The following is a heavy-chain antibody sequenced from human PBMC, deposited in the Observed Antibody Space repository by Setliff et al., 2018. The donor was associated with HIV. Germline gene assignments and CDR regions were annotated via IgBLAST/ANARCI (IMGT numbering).Heavy chain of an antibody. V-gene: IGHV4-34*01. CDR2: INHSGNT. CDR3: ARDPTTGVDY. CDR1: GGSFTGYY. D-gene: IGHD4-4*01. Sequence: PSETLSLTCAVSGGSFTGYYWSWIRQTPGKGLEWIAEINHSGNTNYNPSLKSRVTISVVTSKSHFSLKMTSVTAADTAMYYCARDPTTGVDYWGQGTLVTVS. J-gene: IGHJ4*02.